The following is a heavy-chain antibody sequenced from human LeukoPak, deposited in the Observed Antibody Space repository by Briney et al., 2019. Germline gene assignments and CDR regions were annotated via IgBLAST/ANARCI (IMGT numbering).Heavy chain of an antibody. J-gene: IGHJ6*04. CDR3: VTNGMHV. CDR1: RFAFSTYE. CDR2: IDSSGSKS. Sequence: PGGSLRLSCAASRFAFSTYEMKWVRQAPGKGLEWVSDIDSSGSKSYYADSVKGRFTVSRDNAKKLLYLQMNALRAEDTAIYYCVTNGMHVWGKGTADIVFS. V-gene: IGHV3-48*03.